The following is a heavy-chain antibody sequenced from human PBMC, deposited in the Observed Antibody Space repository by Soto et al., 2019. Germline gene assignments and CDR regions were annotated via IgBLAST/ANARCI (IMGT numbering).Heavy chain of an antibody. D-gene: IGHD3-3*01. CDR2: IYYSGST. CDR1: GGSISSYY. CDR3: ARVDDFWSGYYPNYFDY. Sequence: PSETLSLTCTVSGGSISSYYWSWIRQPPGKGLEWIGYIYYSGSTNYNPSLKSRVTISVDTSKNQFSLKLSSVTAADTAVYYCARVDDFWSGYYPNYFDYWGQGTLVTVSS. J-gene: IGHJ4*02. V-gene: IGHV4-59*01.